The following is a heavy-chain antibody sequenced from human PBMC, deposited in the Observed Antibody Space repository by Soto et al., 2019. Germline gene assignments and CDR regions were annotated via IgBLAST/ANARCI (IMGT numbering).Heavy chain of an antibody. CDR2: ISYDASHT. V-gene: IGHV3-30*18. Sequence: QVQVVESGGGVVQPGRSLRRSCAASGFTFNTCAMHWVRQAPGKGLEWVALISYDASHTDYADSVKGRFTISRDSSDNTLSLIMNSLRPEDTAVYYCAKSSGKYYPESRVMHVWGQGNTVTVSS. J-gene: IGHJ6*02. CDR1: GFTFNTCA. D-gene: IGHD1-26*01. CDR3: AKSSGKYYPESRVMHV.